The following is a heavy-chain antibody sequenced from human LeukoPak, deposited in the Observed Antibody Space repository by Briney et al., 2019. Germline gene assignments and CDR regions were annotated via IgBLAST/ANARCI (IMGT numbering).Heavy chain of an antibody. D-gene: IGHD3-10*01. J-gene: IGHJ5*01. CDR1: GFTFSSYA. Sequence: PGGSLRLSCAASGFTFSSYAMSWVRQAPGKGLEWVSIISGSGGSTYYADSVKGRFTISRDNSKNTLYLQMNSLRAEDTAVYYCANPYYYGSGSPDSWGQGTLVTVSS. CDR3: ANPYYYGSGSPDS. V-gene: IGHV3-23*01. CDR2: ISGSGGST.